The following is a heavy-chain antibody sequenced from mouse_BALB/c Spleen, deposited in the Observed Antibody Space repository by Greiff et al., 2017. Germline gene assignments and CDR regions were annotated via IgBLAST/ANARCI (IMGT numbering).Heavy chain of an antibody. CDR2: ISTYSGNT. V-gene: IGHV1-67*01. D-gene: IGHD2-4*01. Sequence: VKVVESGPELVRPGVSVKISCKGSGYTFTDYAMHWVKQSHAKSLEWIGVISTYSGNTNYNQKFKGKATMTVDKSSSTAYMELARLTSEDSAIYYCARWGLRHDAWFAYWGQGTLVTVSA. CDR3: ARWGLRHDAWFAY. CDR1: GYTFTDYA. J-gene: IGHJ3*01.